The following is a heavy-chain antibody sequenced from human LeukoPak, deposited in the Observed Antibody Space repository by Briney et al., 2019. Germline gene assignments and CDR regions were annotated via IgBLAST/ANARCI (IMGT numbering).Heavy chain of an antibody. D-gene: IGHD4-11*01. CDR2: IYTSGST. CDR1: GGSISSGSYY. V-gene: IGHV4-61*02. Sequence: SQTLSLTCTVSGGSISSGSYYWSWIRQPAGKGLEWIGRIYTSGSTYYNPSLKSRVTISVDTSKNQFSLKLSSVTAADTAVYYCASLRDYIGWFDPWGQGTLVTVSS. CDR3: ASLRDYIGWFDP. J-gene: IGHJ5*02.